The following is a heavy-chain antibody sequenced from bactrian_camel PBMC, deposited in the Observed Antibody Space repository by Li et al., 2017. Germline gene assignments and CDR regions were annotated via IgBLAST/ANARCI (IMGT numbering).Heavy chain of an antibody. CDR3: AARKVARGSHFSLGRAPALRRDEYNF. J-gene: IGHJ4*01. D-gene: IGHD2*01. CDR2: IHSDGSST. CDR1: GVTFYSYY. V-gene: IGHV3-2*01. Sequence: VQLVESGGGLVQSGGSLSLSCAASGVTFYSYYVSWVRQVPGKGLEWVSTIHSDGSSTYYADSVKGRFTIARDSAKNTVYLQMNVLRPEDTAMYYCAARKVARGSHFSLGRAPALRRDEYNFWGQGTQVTVS.